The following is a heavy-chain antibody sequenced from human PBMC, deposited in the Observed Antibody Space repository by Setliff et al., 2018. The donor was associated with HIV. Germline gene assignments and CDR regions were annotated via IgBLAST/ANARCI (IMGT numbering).Heavy chain of an antibody. V-gene: IGHV3-48*04. CDR1: GFTFDDYA. J-gene: IGHJ3*01. Sequence: HPGGSLRLSCAASGFTFDDYAMHWVRQAPGKGLEWVSLISSSSSSIYHADSVRGRFTISRDNAKNSVHLQMNSLRAEDRAVYYCSRAGVPWAFDLWGQGTMVTVSS. CDR2: ISSSSSSI. D-gene: IGHD7-27*01. CDR3: SRAGVPWAFDL.